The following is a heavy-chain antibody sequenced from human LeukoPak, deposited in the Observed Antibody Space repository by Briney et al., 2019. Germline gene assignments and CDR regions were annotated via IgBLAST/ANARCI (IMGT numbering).Heavy chain of an antibody. CDR3: ARLTAGVVVAAHQVVETKSYNYFDY. D-gene: IGHD2-15*01. V-gene: IGHV1-18*01. CDR2: ISAYNGNT. CDR1: GYTYTSYG. J-gene: IGHJ4*01. Sequence: ASVKNSCQGTGYTYTSYGISWLRQAPGQGLQWMGWISAYNGNTHYAQKLQGRITMTTDTSTSTGYMELGNLRSDETAVYYCARLTAGVVVAAHQVVETKSYNYFDYWGQGTLVTVSS.